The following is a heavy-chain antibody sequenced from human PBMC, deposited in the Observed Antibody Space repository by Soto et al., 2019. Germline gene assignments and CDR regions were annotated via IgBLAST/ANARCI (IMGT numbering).Heavy chain of an antibody. Sequence: EVQLVASGGGLVQPGGSMRLSCAASGLTFSSYWMSWVRQARGKGLARVANIKQDGSEKYYGDSVKGRFTISRDIAKNSGYLQMNSLRAADTAVYYWARRGGYMDVWGKGTTVIVSS. J-gene: IGHJ6*03. CDR2: IKQDGSEK. V-gene: IGHV3-7*01. D-gene: IGHD2-15*01. CDR1: GLTFSSYW. CDR3: ARRGGYMDV.